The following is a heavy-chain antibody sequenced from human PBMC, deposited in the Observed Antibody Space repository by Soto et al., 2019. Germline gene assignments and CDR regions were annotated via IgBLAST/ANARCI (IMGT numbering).Heavy chain of an antibody. CDR1: GFTFSSYA. D-gene: IGHD2-2*01. V-gene: IGHV3-23*01. CDR3: ATGVSTSSSYFDY. Sequence: PGGSLRLSCAASGFTFSSYAMSWVRQAPGKGLEWVAAITGSGGSTYYADSVKGRFTISRDNSKNTLYLQMNSLRAEDTAVYYCATGVSTSSSYFDYWGQGTMVTVSS. CDR2: ITGSGGST. J-gene: IGHJ4*01.